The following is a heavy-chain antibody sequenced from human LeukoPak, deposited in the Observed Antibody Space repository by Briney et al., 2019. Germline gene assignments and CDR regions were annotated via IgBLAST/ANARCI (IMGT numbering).Heavy chain of an antibody. CDR2: INSDGSTT. V-gene: IGHV3-74*01. Sequence: GGSLRLSCAASGFTFSSYWMHWLRHAPGKALVWVSRINSDGSTTNYADSVKGRFTICRDNDETTMYLQMNSLRVEDTAVYYCTRRVSATRWFDPWGQGTLVTVSS. CDR1: GFTFSSYW. D-gene: IGHD2-15*01. CDR3: TRRVSATRWFDP. J-gene: IGHJ5*02.